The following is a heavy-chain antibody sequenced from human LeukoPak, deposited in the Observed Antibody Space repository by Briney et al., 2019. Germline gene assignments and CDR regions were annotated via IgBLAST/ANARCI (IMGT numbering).Heavy chain of an antibody. D-gene: IGHD4-23*01. V-gene: IGHV4-39*01. J-gene: IGHJ4*02. CDR1: GGSTSSGSYY. CDR3: AKPAKGWNYGGNAYFDY. CDR2: IYYSGST. Sequence: PETLSLTCTVSGGSTSSGSYYWGWIRQPPGKGLEWIGRIYYSGSTYYNPSLKSRVTISVDTSKHQFSLKLSSVTAADTAVYYCAKPAKGWNYGGNAYFDYWGQGTLVTVSS.